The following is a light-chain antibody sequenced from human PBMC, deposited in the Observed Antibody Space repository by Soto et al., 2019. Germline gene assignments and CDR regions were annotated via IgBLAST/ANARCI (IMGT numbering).Light chain of an antibody. CDR1: QSISSY. V-gene: IGKV1-39*01. J-gene: IGKJ1*01. CDR2: AAS. Sequence: DIQMTQSPSSLSASLGDRVTITCRASQSISSYLNWYQQKPGKAPELLIYAASSLHSGVPSRFSGSGSGTEFTLTISSLQPDDFATYYCQHYNTYPWTFGQGT. CDR3: QHYNTYPWT.